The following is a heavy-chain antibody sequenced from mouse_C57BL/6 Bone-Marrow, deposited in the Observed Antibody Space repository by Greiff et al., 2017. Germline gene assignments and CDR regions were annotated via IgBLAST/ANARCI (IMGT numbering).Heavy chain of an antibody. Sequence: EVLLVESGGGLVPPGESLKLSCASNEYEFPSHDMSWVRKPPGKRLELVAAINSDGGSTYYPDPMQRRVIISGDNTRKTFYLQLSSLHSDATALYYCASQSTVVTFLDYWGQGTLVTVSS. D-gene: IGHD2-2*01. J-gene: IGHJ4*01. CDR3: ASQSTVVTFLDY. CDR1: EYEFPSHD. V-gene: IGHV5-2*01. CDR2: INSDGGST.